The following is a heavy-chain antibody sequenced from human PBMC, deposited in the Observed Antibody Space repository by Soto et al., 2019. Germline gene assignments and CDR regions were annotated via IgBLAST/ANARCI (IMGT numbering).Heavy chain of an antibody. CDR3: ARVRRAYCGGDCPFDY. Sequence: GASVKVSCKASGYTFTSYAMHWVRQAPGQRLEWMGWTNAGNGNTKYSQKFQGRVTITRDTSASTAYMELSSLRSEDTAVYYCARVRRAYCGGDCPFDYWGQGTLVTVSS. CDR2: TNAGNGNT. CDR1: GYTFTSYA. J-gene: IGHJ4*02. V-gene: IGHV1-3*01. D-gene: IGHD2-21*02.